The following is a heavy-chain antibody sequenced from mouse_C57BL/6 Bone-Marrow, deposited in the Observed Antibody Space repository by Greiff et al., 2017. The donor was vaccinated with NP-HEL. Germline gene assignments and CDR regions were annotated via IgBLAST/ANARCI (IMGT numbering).Heavy chain of an antibody. Sequence: DVQLVESGGDLVKPGGSLKLSCAASGFTFSSYGMSWVRQTPVKRLEWVATISSGGSYTYYPDSVKGRFTISRDNAKNTLYLQMSSLKSEDTAMYYCARHGEFLQFITTVVATRGAMDYWGQGTSVTVSS. CDR1: GFTFSSYG. D-gene: IGHD1-1*01. V-gene: IGHV5-6*01. CDR3: ARHGEFLQFITTVVATRGAMDY. CDR2: ISSGGSYT. J-gene: IGHJ4*01.